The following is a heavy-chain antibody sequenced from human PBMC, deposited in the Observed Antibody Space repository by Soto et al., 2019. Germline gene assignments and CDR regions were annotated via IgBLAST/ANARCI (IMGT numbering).Heavy chain of an antibody. CDR1: EDTFINYA. J-gene: IGHJ5*02. CDR2: INPNGGRA. CDR3: ARSSGGNFGIIIEGSNWFDP. Sequence: SVKVSCKASEDTFINYAISWVRQAPGQGLEWMGGINPNGGRAKYAQKFQGRITITRDTSRSTVYMELSSLRSDDTAIYYCARSSGGNFGIIIEGSNWFDPWGQGTLVTVS. V-gene: IGHV1-69*10. D-gene: IGHD3-3*01.